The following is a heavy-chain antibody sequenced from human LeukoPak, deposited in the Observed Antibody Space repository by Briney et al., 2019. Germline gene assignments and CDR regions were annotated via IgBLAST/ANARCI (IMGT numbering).Heavy chain of an antibody. V-gene: IGHV3-21*01. J-gene: IGHJ4*02. CDR2: ITSRGEST. CDR3: ARVSRNRYFDY. Sequence: GGSLRLSCAASGFTFSIYAMSWVRQAPGKGLQWVSSITSRGESTWYVDSVKGRFTISRDNAKNSLYLQMNSLRAEDTAVYYCARVSRNRYFDYWGQGTLVTVSS. CDR1: GFTFSIYA. D-gene: IGHD1-14*01.